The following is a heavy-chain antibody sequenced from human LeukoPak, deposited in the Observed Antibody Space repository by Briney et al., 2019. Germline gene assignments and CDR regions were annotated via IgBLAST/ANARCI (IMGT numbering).Heavy chain of an antibody. V-gene: IGHV3-53*01. CDR3: ARGSGGGWFWD. CDR2: IYSGGST. CDR1: GFTFSSYG. Sequence: SGGSLGLSCAASGFTFSSYGMHWVRQAPGKGLEWVSVIYSGGSTYYADSVKGRFTISRDNSKNTVYLQMNSLRAEDTAVYYCARGSGGGWFWDGGQGALVTVS. D-gene: IGHD6-19*01. J-gene: IGHJ4*02.